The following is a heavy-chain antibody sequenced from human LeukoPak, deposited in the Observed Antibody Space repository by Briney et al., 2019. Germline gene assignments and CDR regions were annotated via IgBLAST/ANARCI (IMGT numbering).Heavy chain of an antibody. CDR1: AYTFTCYY. Sequence: ASVTVSFKASAYTFTCYYMHWVRQAPGQGLEWMGWINPKTGDTKYAQKFQGRVTMTRDTSISTAYMELSRLRSDDTAVYYCAYYSNYVHYFYMDVWGKGTTVTVSS. CDR2: INPKTGDT. D-gene: IGHD4-11*01. CDR3: AYYSNYVHYFYMDV. V-gene: IGHV1-2*02. J-gene: IGHJ6*03.